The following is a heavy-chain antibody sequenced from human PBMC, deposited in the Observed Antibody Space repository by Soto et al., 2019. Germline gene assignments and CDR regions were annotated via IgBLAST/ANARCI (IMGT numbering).Heavy chain of an antibody. CDR3: ARALFGGYLDY. D-gene: IGHD3-22*01. CDR1: GFTFSSYN. J-gene: IGHJ4*02. V-gene: IGHV3-48*02. Sequence: EVQLVESGGGLVQPGGSPRLSCAASGFTFSSYNMNWVRQAPGKGLEWVSYISSSSSTIYYADSVKGRFTISRDNAKNSLYLQMDSLSDEDTAVYYCARALFGGYLDYWGQGTLVTVSS. CDR2: ISSSSSTI.